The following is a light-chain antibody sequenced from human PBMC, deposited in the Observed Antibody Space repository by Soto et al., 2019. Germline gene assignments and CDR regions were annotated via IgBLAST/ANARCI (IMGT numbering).Light chain of an antibody. CDR2: LNSDGSH. CDR3: QTWGTDSWV. Sequence: QAVVTQSPSASASLGASVKLTCTLSGAHSNYAIAWHQQRPEKGPRYLMKLNSDGSHSKGDGIPDRFSGSSSGAERSLTISSLQSEDEADYYCQTWGTDSWVFGAGTKVTVL. CDR1: GAHSNYA. J-gene: IGLJ3*02. V-gene: IGLV4-69*01.